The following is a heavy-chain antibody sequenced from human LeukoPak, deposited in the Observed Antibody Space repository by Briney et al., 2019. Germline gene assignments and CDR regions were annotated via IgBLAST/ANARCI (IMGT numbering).Heavy chain of an antibody. CDR3: AGATTVVTPNAFDI. Sequence: PSETLSLTCTVSGGSISSGGYYWSWIRQHPGKGLEWIGYIYYSGSTYYNPSLKSRVTISVDTSKNQFSLKLSSVTAADTAVYYCAGATTVVTPNAFDIWGQGTIVTVSS. V-gene: IGHV4-31*03. D-gene: IGHD4-23*01. CDR2: IYYSGST. J-gene: IGHJ3*02. CDR1: GGSISSGGYY.